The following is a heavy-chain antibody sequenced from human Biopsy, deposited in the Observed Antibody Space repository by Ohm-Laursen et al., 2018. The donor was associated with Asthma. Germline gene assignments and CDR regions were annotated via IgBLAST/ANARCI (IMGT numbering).Heavy chain of an antibody. J-gene: IGHJ4*01. D-gene: IGHD2/OR15-2a*01. CDR1: GVALSGYT. Sequence: GASVKVSCNASGVALSGYTFEWVRQAHGLGLEWIAWIVFASGATNYAQNFQDRLTVTRDMSAGSVSMELRGLSSTDTAVYYCAAGRTSLQGESLIWGQGTLVSVSS. CDR3: AAGRTSLQGESLI. V-gene: IGHV1-58*01. CDR2: IVFASGAT.